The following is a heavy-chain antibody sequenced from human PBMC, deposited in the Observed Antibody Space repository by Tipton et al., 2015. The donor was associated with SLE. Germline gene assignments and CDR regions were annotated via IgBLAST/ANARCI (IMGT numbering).Heavy chain of an antibody. CDR1: GFSFTYHY. V-gene: IGHV1-2*07. Sequence: QSGAEVKEPGASVKVSCKTSGFSFTYHYIHWVRQAPGLGLEWMGRINPDSGGTTYAPKFQGRDTTTRDTSISTAYMELSRLTSDDTATYYCARESGMMTVNSFDRWGQETLVTV. CDR3: ARESGMMTVNSFDR. J-gene: IGHJ4*02. D-gene: IGHD1-26*01. CDR2: INPDSGGT.